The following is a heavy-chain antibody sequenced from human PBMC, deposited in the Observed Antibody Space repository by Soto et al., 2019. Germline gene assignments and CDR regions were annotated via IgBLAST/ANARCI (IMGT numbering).Heavy chain of an antibody. J-gene: IGHJ4*02. D-gene: IGHD6-19*01. V-gene: IGHV5-51*01. CDR2: IYPGDSDT. Sequence: GESLKISCKGSGYSFTNYWIGWVRQMPGKGLEWMGVIYPGDSDTRYSPSFLGQVTISADKSISTAYLQWSSLKASDTAMYYCARRAQFSRGWSEEFNFWCPGTLVTVSS. CDR1: GYSFTNYW. CDR3: ARRAQFSRGWSEEFNF.